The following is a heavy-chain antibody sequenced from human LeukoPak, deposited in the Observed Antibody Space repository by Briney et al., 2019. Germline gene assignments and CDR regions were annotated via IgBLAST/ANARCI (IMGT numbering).Heavy chain of an antibody. J-gene: IGHJ6*02. CDR1: GLTFSSYA. Sequence: GGSLRLSCSASGLTFSSYAMSWVRQAPGKGLKWVSAISGSGGSTYYADSVKGRFTISRDNSKNTLYLQMNSLRAEDTAVYYCAKVRKGMDVWGQGTTVTVSS. CDR3: AKVRKGMDV. CDR2: ISGSGGST. V-gene: IGHV3-23*01.